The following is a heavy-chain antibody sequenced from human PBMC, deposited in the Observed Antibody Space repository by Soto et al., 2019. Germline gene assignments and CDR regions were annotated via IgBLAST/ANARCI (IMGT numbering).Heavy chain of an antibody. CDR1: GGSISSGGYY. V-gene: IGHV4-31*03. CDR3: ASSDSSGEGFDP. D-gene: IGHD3-22*01. J-gene: IGHJ5*02. CDR2: IYYSGST. Sequence: TLSLTCTVSGGSISSGGYYWSWIRQHPGKGLEWIGYIYYSGSTYYNPSLKSRVTISVDTSKNQFSLKLSSVTAADTAVYYCASSDSSGEGFDPWGQGTLVTVSS.